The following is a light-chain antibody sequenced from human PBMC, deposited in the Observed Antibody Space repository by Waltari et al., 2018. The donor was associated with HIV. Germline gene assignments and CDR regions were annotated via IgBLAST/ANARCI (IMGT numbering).Light chain of an antibody. CDR3: SSYTSSSTVV. J-gene: IGLJ2*01. CDR1: SSDVGGYNY. Sequence: QSALTQPASVSGSPGQSITISCTGTSSDVGGYNYVSWYQQHPGKAPKLMIYEVINRPSGVSNRFSGSKSGNTASLIISGLRAEDEADYHCSSYTSSSTVVFCGGTKLTVL. V-gene: IGLV2-14*01. CDR2: EVI.